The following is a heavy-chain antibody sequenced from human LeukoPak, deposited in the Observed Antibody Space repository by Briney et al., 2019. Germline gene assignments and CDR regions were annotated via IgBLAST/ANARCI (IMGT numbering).Heavy chain of an antibody. D-gene: IGHD3-22*01. CDR1: GYTFTSYY. J-gene: IGHJ4*02. CDR2: INPSGGST. Sequence: ASVKVSCKASGYTFTSYYMHWVRQATGQGLEWMGIINPSGGSTSYAQKFQGRVTMTRDTSTSTVYMELSSLRSEDTAVYYCARDYDSSGYYGPTDYWGQGTLVTVSS. V-gene: IGHV1-46*01. CDR3: ARDYDSSGYYGPTDY.